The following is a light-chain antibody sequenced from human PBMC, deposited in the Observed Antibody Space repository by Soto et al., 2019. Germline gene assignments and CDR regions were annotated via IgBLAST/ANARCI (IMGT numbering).Light chain of an antibody. J-gene: IGLJ2*01. CDR2: EGS. CDR1: SSDVGSYNL. Sequence: QSALTQPASVSGSPGQSITISCTGSSSDVGSYNLVSWYQQLPGEAPKLMIYEGSKRPSGVSNRFSGSKSGNTASLTISGLQAEDEADYYCCSFERSITLVFGGGTKLIVL. CDR3: CSFERSITLV. V-gene: IGLV2-23*01.